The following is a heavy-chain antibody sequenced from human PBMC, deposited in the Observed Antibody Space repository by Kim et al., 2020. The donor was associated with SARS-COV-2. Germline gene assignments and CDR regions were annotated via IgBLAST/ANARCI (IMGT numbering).Heavy chain of an antibody. CDR3: ARGPVDPKDGWYFDL. D-gene: IGHD5-12*01. Sequence: ADSVQGRFTISRDNSENTQYLQTNSLRADDTAVFYCARGPVDPKDGWYFDLWGRGTLVTVSS. V-gene: IGHV3-33*01. J-gene: IGHJ2*01.